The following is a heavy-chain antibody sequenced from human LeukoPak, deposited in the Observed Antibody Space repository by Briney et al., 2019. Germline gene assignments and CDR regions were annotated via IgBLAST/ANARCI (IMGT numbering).Heavy chain of an antibody. Sequence: ASVKVSCKASGYTFISYAMHWVRQAPGQRLEWMGWINAGNGNTKYSQKFQGRVTITRDTSASTAYMELSSLRSEDTAVYYCARATYYYDSSGYYFGYWGQGTLVTVSS. V-gene: IGHV1-3*01. CDR3: ARATYYYDSSGYYFGY. CDR1: GYTFISYA. J-gene: IGHJ4*02. D-gene: IGHD3-22*01. CDR2: INAGNGNT.